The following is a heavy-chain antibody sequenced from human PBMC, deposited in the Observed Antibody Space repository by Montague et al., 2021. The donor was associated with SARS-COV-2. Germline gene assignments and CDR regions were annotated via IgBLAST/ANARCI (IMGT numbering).Heavy chain of an antibody. V-gene: IGHV6-1*01. CDR3: VRYSGWFYFDF. CDR1: GDSVSSNSVA. Sequence: CAISGDSVSSNSVAWGWIRQSPSRGLEWLGGTYYRSKWYSDYAPSVRGRLTVNPDASKNEFSLELNYVTPEDTAVYYCVRYSGWFYFDFWGQGTLVTVSS. CDR2: TYYRSKWYS. D-gene: IGHD6-19*01. J-gene: IGHJ4*02.